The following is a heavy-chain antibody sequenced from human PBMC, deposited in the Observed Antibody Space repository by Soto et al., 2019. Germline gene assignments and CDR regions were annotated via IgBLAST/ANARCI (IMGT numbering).Heavy chain of an antibody. CDR3: ARGKRSSGLYYYYYGMDV. V-gene: IGHV3-33*01. CDR1: GFTFSSYG. J-gene: IGHJ6*02. CDR2: IWYDGSNK. Sequence: QVQLVESGGGVVQPGRSLRLSCAASGFTFSSYGMQWVLQAPGKGLEWVAGIWYDGSNKYYADSVKGRFTISRDNSKNTMYLQMNSLRAEDTAVYYCARGKRSSGLYYYYYGMDVWGQGTTVTVSS. D-gene: IGHD6-19*01.